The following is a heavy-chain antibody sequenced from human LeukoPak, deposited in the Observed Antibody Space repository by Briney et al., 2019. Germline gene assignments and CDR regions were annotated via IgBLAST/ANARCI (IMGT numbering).Heavy chain of an antibody. CDR1: GYTFTSYY. CDR3: ARGFPPRRQYDSSGYYSYYFDY. Sequence: ASVKVSCKASGYTFTSYYMHWVRQAPGQGLEWMGIINPSGGSTNYAQKFQGRVTMTTDTSTSTAYMELRSLRSDDTAVYYCARGFPPRRQYDSSGYYSYYFDYWGQGTLVTVSS. V-gene: IGHV1-46*01. D-gene: IGHD3-22*01. J-gene: IGHJ4*02. CDR2: INPSGGST.